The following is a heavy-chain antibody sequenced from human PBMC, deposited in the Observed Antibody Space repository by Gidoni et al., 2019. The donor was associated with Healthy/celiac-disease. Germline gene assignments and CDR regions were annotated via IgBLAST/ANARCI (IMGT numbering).Heavy chain of an antibody. CDR3: ARVSGSYYGRALNYFDY. CDR2: FYTSGST. J-gene: IGHJ4*02. V-gene: IGHV4-4*07. CDR1: GGPLSSYY. D-gene: IGHD1-26*01. Sequence: QVQLQASGPGLVKPSETLSLPCTVSGGPLSSYYWSWIRPPPGKGLEWIGRFYTSGSTNYNPSLKSRVTMSVATSKNQFSLKLSSVTAADTAVYYCARVSGSYYGRALNYFDYWGQGTLVTVSS.